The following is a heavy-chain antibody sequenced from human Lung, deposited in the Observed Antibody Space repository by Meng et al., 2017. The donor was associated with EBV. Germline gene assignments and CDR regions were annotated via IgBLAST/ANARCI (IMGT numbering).Heavy chain of an antibody. Sequence: QVKLVQSGAEVKKPGSSVKVSCKASGGTFSSYTISWVRQAPGQGLEWMGRIIPILGIANYAQKFQGRVTITADKSTGTAYMELSSLRSEDTAVYYCARDEGGWLTAPDYWGQGTLVTVSS. CDR2: IIPILGIA. CDR1: GGTFSSYT. CDR3: ARDEGGWLTAPDY. J-gene: IGHJ4*02. D-gene: IGHD5-24*01. V-gene: IGHV1-69*08.